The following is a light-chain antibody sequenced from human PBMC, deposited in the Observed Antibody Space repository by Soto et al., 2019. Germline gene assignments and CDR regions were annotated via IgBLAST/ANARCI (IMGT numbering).Light chain of an antibody. CDR3: TSYTSSTTHL. Sequence: QSALTQPASVSGSPGQSITISCSGTSSDIGCYKYVSWYQQNPGKAPKLIIYEVSNRPSGISTRFSGAKSGNTASLTISGLQADDAADYYCTSYTSSTTHLFGGGTKLTVL. CDR2: EVS. CDR1: SSDIGCYKY. J-gene: IGLJ2*01. V-gene: IGLV2-14*01.